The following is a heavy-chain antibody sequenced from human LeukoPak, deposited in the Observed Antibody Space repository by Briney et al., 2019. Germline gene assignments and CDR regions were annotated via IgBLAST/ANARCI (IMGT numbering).Heavy chain of an antibody. Sequence: GGSLRLSCAASGFTFSSYDMHWVRQATGKGLEWVSAIGTAGDTYYPGSVKGRFTISRENAKNSLYLQMNSLRAGDTAVYYCANRYYDFWSGENWFDPWGQGTLVTVSS. J-gene: IGHJ5*02. CDR2: IGTAGDT. V-gene: IGHV3-13*01. CDR1: GFTFSSYD. CDR3: ANRYYDFWSGENWFDP. D-gene: IGHD3-3*01.